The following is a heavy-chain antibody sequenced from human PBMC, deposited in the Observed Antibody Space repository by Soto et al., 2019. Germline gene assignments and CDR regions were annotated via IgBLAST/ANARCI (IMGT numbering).Heavy chain of an antibody. Sequence: EVQLAESGGGLVQPGGSLKLSCAASGFTFSGSAMHWVRQASGKGLEWVGRIRSKANSYATAYAASVKGRFTIAIDDSKNTAYRRKSSLITDDTAVLYCTRLRAAGGGGMDVWGQGTTVTVSS. CDR1: GFTFSGSA. D-gene: IGHD6-13*01. J-gene: IGHJ6*02. CDR3: TRLRAAGGGGMDV. CDR2: IRSKANSYAT. V-gene: IGHV3-73*02.